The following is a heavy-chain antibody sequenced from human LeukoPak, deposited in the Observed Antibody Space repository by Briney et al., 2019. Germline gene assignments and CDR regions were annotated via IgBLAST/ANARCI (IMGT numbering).Heavy chain of an antibody. J-gene: IGHJ4*02. V-gene: IGHV3-23*01. CDR1: GFTFSSYA. CDR3: ANSYGYSGHFDY. D-gene: IGHD5-18*01. CDR2: ISIDGGRT. Sequence: PGGSLRLSCAASGFTFSSYAMSWVRQAPGKGPEWVSTISIDGGRTYYADSVKGRFTISRDNSKNTLYLQMNSLRADDTAVYYCANSYGYSGHFDYWGQGTLVTVSS.